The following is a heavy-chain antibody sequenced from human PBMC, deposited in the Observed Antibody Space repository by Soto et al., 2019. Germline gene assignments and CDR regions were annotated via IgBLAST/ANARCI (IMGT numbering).Heavy chain of an antibody. CDR3: ARRGMVRGVIYLFDY. V-gene: IGHV4-4*02. CDR2: IYHSGST. J-gene: IGHJ4*02. Sequence: HPGKGLEWIGEIYHSGSTNYNPSLKSRVTISVDKSKNQFSLKLSSVTAADTAVYYCARRGMVRGVIYLFDYWGQGTLVTVSS. D-gene: IGHD3-10*01.